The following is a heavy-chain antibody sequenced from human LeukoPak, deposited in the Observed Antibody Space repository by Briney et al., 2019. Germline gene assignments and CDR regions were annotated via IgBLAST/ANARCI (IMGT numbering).Heavy chain of an antibody. CDR1: GGSISTSSYY. J-gene: IGHJ4*02. Sequence: SETLSLTCTVSGGSISTSSYYWGWIRQPPGKGLQWIGSIYYNGTTYYNPSLKSRVIISIDMSKNEFSLRLNSVTAADTAMYYCAKSGGYGLIDYWGQGTLVTVSS. CDR3: AKSGGYGLIDY. V-gene: IGHV4-39*01. D-gene: IGHD1-26*01. CDR2: IYYNGTT.